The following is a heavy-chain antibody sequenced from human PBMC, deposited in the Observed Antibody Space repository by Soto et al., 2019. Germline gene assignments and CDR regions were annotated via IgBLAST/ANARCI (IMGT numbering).Heavy chain of an antibody. V-gene: IGHV1-69*12. CDR1: GGTFSTYA. J-gene: IGHJ4*02. CDR2: IIPMFGTA. CDR3: ASGIQLWLRRINNGYSG. D-gene: IGHD5-18*01. Sequence: QVQLVQSGAEVKKPESSVKVSCKAPGGTFSTYAISWVRQAPGQGLEWMGGIIPMFGTANYAQRFQDRVTITADESTNTVYMELCSLRSEDTAVYFCASGIQLWLRRINNGYSGWGQGPLVTVSS.